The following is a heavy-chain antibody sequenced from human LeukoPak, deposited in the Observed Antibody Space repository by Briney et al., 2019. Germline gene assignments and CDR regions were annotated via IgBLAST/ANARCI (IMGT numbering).Heavy chain of an antibody. J-gene: IGHJ6*02. V-gene: IGHV4-59*01. Sequence: SETLSLTCTVSGGSISSYYWSWIRQPPGKGLQWIGYIYYSGSTNYNPSLKSRVTISVDTSKNQFSLKLSSVTAADTAVYYCARGAVIAAADEYYYGMDVWGQGTTVTVSS. CDR3: ARGAVIAAADEYYYGMDV. CDR1: GGSISSYY. CDR2: IYYSGST. D-gene: IGHD6-13*01.